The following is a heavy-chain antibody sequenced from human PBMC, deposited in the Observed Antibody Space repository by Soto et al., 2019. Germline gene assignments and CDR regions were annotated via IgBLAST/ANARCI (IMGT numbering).Heavy chain of an antibody. D-gene: IGHD4-17*01. V-gene: IGHV1-24*01. CDR2: FDPEDGET. J-gene: IGHJ5*02. Sequence: ASVKVSCKVSGYTLTGLSMHWVRQAPGKGLEWMGGFDPEDGETIYAQKFQGRVTMTEDTSTDTAYMELSSLRSEDTAVYYCARGIKYGDYSRWFDPWGPGTLVTVSS. CDR1: GYTLTGLS. CDR3: ARGIKYGDYSRWFDP.